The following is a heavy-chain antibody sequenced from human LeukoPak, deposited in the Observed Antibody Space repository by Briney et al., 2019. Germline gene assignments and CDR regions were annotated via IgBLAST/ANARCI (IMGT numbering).Heavy chain of an antibody. Sequence: GGSLRLSCATSGFIFSSYAMSWVRQAPGKGLEWVSAISGSGGSTYYADSVKGRFTISRDNSKNTLYLQMNSLRGEDTAVYYCAPRPEVATTAGVDCGGKGTLVTVS. D-gene: IGHD2-15*01. J-gene: IGHJ4*02. CDR1: GFIFSSYA. V-gene: IGHV3-23*01. CDR3: APRPEVATTAGVDC. CDR2: ISGSGGST.